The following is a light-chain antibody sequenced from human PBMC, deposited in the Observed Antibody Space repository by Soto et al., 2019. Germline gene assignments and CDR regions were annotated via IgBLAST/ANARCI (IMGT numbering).Light chain of an antibody. Sequence: QSVLTQPASVSGSPGQSITISCTGTSSDVGGHNYVSWYQQHPGKAPKVMIYEVTNRPSGVPNRFSGSKSGNTATLTISGLQAEDEADYYCSSYSSSSTLRVFGTGTKLTVL. CDR2: EVT. CDR1: SSDVGGHNY. CDR3: SSYSSSSTLRV. V-gene: IGLV2-14*01. J-gene: IGLJ1*01.